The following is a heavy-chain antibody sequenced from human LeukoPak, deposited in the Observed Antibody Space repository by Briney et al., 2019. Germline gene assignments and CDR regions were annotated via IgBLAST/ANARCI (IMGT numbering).Heavy chain of an antibody. Sequence: PGGSLRLPCAASGFPFCIYDMLWARHTTGKGLEWVSAIGTAGDTYYPRSVKGRFTIYRENAKHSLYLQMNGLRAGDTAVYYCARGVAAAGTGAFDIWGQGTMVTVSS. D-gene: IGHD6-13*01. CDR2: IGTAGDT. J-gene: IGHJ3*02. CDR3: ARGVAAAGTGAFDI. CDR1: GFPFCIYD. V-gene: IGHV3-13*01.